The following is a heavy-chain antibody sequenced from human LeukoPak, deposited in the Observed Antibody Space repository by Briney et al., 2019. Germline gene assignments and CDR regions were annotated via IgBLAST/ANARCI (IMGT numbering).Heavy chain of an antibody. J-gene: IGHJ5*02. D-gene: IGHD4-17*01. Sequence: PSETLSLTCTVSGGSISSSSYYWGWIRQPPGKGLEWIGSIYYSGSTYYNPSLKSRVTISVDTSKNQFSLKLSSVTAADTAVYYCARDGGAYGDSQWWFDPWGQGTLVTVSS. CDR3: ARDGGAYGDSQWWFDP. CDR1: GGSISSSSYY. CDR2: IYYSGST. V-gene: IGHV4-39*02.